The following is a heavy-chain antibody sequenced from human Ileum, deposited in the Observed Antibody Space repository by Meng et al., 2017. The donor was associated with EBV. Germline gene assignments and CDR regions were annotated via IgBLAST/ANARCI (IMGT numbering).Heavy chain of an antibody. J-gene: IGHJ4*02. D-gene: IGHD1-26*01. CDR1: GGSFSSRKYY. CDR2: IYYSGTT. V-gene: IGHV4-39*07. Sequence: QVQLLESGPGLVKPSETLSLTCSVSGGSFSSRKYYWGWIRQPPGKALEWIASIYYSGTTYYNPSLQSRVSISVDKSKNQVSLNMTSMTAADTAVYYCASRELAPFDYWGQGTLVTVSS. CDR3: ASRELAPFDY.